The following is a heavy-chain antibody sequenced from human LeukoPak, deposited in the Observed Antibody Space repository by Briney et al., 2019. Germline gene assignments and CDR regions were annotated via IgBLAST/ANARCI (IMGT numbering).Heavy chain of an antibody. D-gene: IGHD3-10*01. CDR3: ARDGAARGSGSFGD. Sequence: GGSLRLSCAASGFTFSNYWMSWVRQAPGKGLEWVANIKKDGSETFYVDSVKGRFTISRDNAKNSLFLQMNSLRADDTAVYFCARDGAARGSGSFGDWGQGTLVSVSS. CDR1: GFTFSNYW. J-gene: IGHJ4*02. CDR2: IKKDGSET. V-gene: IGHV3-7*03.